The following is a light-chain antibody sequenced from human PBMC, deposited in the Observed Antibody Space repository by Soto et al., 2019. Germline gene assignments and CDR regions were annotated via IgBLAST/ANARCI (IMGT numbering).Light chain of an antibody. V-gene: IGKV1D-12*01. CDR1: QDISGW. J-gene: IGKJ1*01. CDR3: QQANSFPWT. CDR2: AAS. Sequence: IHMTHSPSSVSASVLYRVTITFLASQDISGWLAWFQQKPGKAPNLLIYAASILQSGVPSRFSGSGSGTDFTLTITYLQPEDFATYYCQQANSFPWTFGQGTKVDIK.